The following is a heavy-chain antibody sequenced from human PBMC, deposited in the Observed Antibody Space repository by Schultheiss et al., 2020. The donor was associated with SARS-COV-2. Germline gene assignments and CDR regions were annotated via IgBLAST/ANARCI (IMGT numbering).Heavy chain of an antibody. J-gene: IGHJ4*02. CDR3: ARATDRYYYDSSGYFAFDY. CDR1: GYTFTGYY. V-gene: IGHV1-69*06. CDR2: IIPTSGRA. Sequence: SVKVSCKASGYTFTGYYMHWVRQAPGEGLEWMGGIIPTSGRATYAQEFQGRVTITADKSTSTAYMELSSLRSEDTAVYYCARATDRYYYDSSGYFAFDYWGQGTLVTVSS. D-gene: IGHD3-22*01.